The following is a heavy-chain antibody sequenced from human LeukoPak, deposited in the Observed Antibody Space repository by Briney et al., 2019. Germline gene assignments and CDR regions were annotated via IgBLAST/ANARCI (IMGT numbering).Heavy chain of an antibody. CDR2: IYYSGST. J-gene: IGHJ4*02. V-gene: IGHV4-59*01. D-gene: IGHD6-13*01. CDR1: GGSISSYY. CDR3: ARGKAAAGSLRFDY. Sequence: KPSETLSLTCTVSGGSISSYYWSWIRQPPGKGLEWIGYIYYSGSTNYNPSLKSRVTISVDTSKNQFSLRLSSVTAADTAIFYCARGKAAAGSLRFDYWGPGTLVTVSS.